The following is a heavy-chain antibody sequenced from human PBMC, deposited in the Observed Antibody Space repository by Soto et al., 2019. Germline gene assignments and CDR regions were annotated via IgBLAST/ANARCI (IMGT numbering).Heavy chain of an antibody. CDR2: IYYGGTA. D-gene: IGHD1-26*01. CDR3: ARSLPGGTVFYMDI. CDR1: GGSITGGFSY. Sequence: QLQLRESGPGLVQPAQTLSLTCTVAGGSITGGFSYWTWVRQHPGKGLEWVGHIYYGGTAYYNPSLKSRVALSVDPSQNRFSLKLSSVTAADTAIYFCARSLPGGTVFYMDIWGEGTTGTVSS. J-gene: IGHJ6*03. V-gene: IGHV4-31*03.